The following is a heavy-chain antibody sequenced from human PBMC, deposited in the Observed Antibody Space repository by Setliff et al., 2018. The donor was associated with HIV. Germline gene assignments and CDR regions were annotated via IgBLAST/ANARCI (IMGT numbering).Heavy chain of an antibody. CDR1: GGSVSGYK. D-gene: IGHD3-3*01. V-gene: IGHV4-4*08. CDR3: ARRDYNFSGTFDI. Sequence: SETLSLTCIVSGGSVSGYKWSWIRQSPGKGLEWIGYIYTSGSATYNPSLKSRVTISIDTSKNQFSLRLDSVTAADTAVYYCARRDYNFSGTFDIWGQGTMVTV. J-gene: IGHJ3*02. CDR2: IYTSGSA.